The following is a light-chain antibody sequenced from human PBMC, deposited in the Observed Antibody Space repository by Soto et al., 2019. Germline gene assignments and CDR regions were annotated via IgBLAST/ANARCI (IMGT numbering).Light chain of an antibody. V-gene: IGKV1D-13*01. CDR3: QQLDDYPIT. J-gene: IGKJ5*01. CDR2: DAS. Sequence: IQMTQSPSSLSASVGDRVTINFRASRGISRALAWYQQKPGKAPKFVIYDASSLGSGVPSRFSGYGSGTDFTLIISRLQPEDLATYDCQQLDDYPITFGQGTRLEIK. CDR1: RGISRA.